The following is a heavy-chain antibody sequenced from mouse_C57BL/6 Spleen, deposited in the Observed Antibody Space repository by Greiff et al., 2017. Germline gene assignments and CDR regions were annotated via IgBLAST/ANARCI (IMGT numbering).Heavy chain of an antibody. CDR3: SRYIGPSFDY. V-gene: IGHV7-3*01. CDR1: GFTFTDYY. Sequence: EVKLVESGGGLVQPGGSLSLSCAASGFTFTDYYMSWVRQPPGKALEWLGFIRNKANGYTTEYSAYVKGRFTISRDNSQRILYLQMNALRAEASATYFCSRYIGPSFDYWGQGTPLTVSS. J-gene: IGHJ2*01. CDR2: IRNKANGYTT.